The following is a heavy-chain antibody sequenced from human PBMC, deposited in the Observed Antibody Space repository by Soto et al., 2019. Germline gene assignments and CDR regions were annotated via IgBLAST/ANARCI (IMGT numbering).Heavy chain of an antibody. V-gene: IGHV3-48*01. CDR2: ISSSSSTI. CDR3: ARALLEYSSSSNWFDP. Sequence: GGSLRLSCAASGFTFSSYSMNWVRQAPGKGLEWVSYISSSSSTIYYADSVKGRFTISRDNAKNSLYLQMNSLRAEDTAVYYCARALLEYSSSSNWFDPWGQGTLVTVSS. CDR1: GFTFSSYS. D-gene: IGHD6-6*01. J-gene: IGHJ5*02.